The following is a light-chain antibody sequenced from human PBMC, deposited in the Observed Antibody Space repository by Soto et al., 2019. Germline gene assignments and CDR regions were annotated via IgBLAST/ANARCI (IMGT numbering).Light chain of an antibody. Sequence: QSALTQPRSVSGSPGQSVTISCTGTNSDVGTYNYLSWYQQHPGKAPKLIIYDVTKRPSGVPDRFSGSKSGNTASLIISGLQAADEAEYYCCCCSYAGSSSFRVLFGGGTKLTVL. CDR2: DVT. CDR3: CSYAGSSSFRVL. J-gene: IGLJ2*01. CDR1: NSDVGTYNY. V-gene: IGLV2-11*01.